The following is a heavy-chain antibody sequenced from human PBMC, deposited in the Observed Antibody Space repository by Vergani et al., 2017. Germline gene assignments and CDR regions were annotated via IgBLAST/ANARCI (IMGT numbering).Heavy chain of an antibody. CDR3: ARGGNSGTFDY. J-gene: IGHJ4*02. CDR2: IYYSWST. V-gene: IGHV4-39*07. D-gene: IGHD4-23*01. Sequence: QLQLQESGPGLVKPSETLSLTCTVSGGSISSSSYYWGWIRQPPGKGLEWIGSIYYSWSTYYNPSLKSRVTISVDTSKNQFSLKLSSVTAADTAVYYCARGGNSGTFDYWGQGTLVTVSS. CDR1: GGSISSSSYY.